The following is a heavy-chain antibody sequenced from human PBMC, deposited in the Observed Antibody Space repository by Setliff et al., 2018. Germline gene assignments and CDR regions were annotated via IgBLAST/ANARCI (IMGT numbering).Heavy chain of an antibody. V-gene: IGHV1-18*01. CDR2: INNYSFKT. D-gene: IGHD3-22*01. J-gene: IGHJ4*02. Sequence: ASVKVSCKTSGYTFTNYGITWVRQAPGQGIEWMGWINNYSFKTNYPQKFLGRVTVTTDTSTGAAYMELGSLTSDDTAIYYCARINFYVSSGYYYAPDYWGPGTLVTVSS. CDR1: GYTFTNYG. CDR3: ARINFYVSSGYYYAPDY.